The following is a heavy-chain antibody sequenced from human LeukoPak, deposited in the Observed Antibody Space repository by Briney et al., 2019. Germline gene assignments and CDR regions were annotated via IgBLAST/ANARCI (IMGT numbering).Heavy chain of an antibody. CDR1: GYSFTSYW. Sequence: GESLKISCKGSGYSFTSYWIGWVRQMPGKGLEWMGIIYPGDSDNRYSPSFQGQVTISADKSISTAYLQWSSLKASDTAMYYCARLIRYCSGGSCYSGGYFDYWGQGTLVTVSS. D-gene: IGHD2-15*01. J-gene: IGHJ4*02. V-gene: IGHV5-51*01. CDR3: ARLIRYCSGGSCYSGGYFDY. CDR2: IYPGDSDN.